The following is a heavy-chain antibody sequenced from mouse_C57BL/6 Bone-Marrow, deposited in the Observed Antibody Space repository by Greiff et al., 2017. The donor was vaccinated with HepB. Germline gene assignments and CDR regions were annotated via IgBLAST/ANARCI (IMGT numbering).Heavy chain of an antibody. V-gene: IGHV5-6*01. CDR3: ARQRVNSYYGSSNCYFDV. CDR1: GFTFSSYG. CDR2: ISSGGSYT. Sequence: EVKLMESGGDLVKPGGSLKLSCAASGFTFSSYGMSWVRQTPDKRLEWVATISSGGSYTYYPDSVKGRFTISRDNAKNTLYLQMSSLKSEDTAMYYCARQRVNSYYGSSNCYFDVWGTGTTVTVSS. D-gene: IGHD1-1*01. J-gene: IGHJ1*03.